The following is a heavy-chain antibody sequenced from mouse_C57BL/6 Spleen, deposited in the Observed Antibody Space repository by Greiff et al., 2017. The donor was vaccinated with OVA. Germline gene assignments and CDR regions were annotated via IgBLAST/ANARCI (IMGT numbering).Heavy chain of an antibody. Sequence: EVKLMESGGGLVKPGGSLKLSCAASGFTFSSYAMSWVRQTPEKRLEWVATISDGGSYTSYPDNVKGGFTISRDNAKNNLYLQMSYLKSEDTAMYYCARHSPYNSSSPSYAMDYWGQGTSVTVSS. D-gene: IGHD1-1*01. CDR3: ARHSPYNSSSPSYAMDY. J-gene: IGHJ4*01. V-gene: IGHV5-4*03. CDR2: ISDGGSYT. CDR1: GFTFSSYA.